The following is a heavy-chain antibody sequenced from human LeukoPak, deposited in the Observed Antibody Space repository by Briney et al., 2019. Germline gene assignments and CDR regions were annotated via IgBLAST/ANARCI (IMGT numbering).Heavy chain of an antibody. CDR3: ATISDYDSSGYYFDY. D-gene: IGHD3-22*01. CDR1: GYTLTELS. V-gene: IGHV1-24*01. Sequence: GASVKVSCKVSGYTLTELSMHWVRQAPGKGLEWMGGFDPEDGGTIYAQKFQGRVTMTEDTSTDTAYMELSSLRSEDTAVYYCATISDYDSSGYYFDYWGQGTLVTVSS. CDR2: FDPEDGGT. J-gene: IGHJ4*02.